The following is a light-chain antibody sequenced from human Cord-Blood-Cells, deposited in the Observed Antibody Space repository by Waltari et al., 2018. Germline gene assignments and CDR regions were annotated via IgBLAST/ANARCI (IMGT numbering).Light chain of an antibody. Sequence: SYALTQPPSVSVSPGQTASIPCSGDKLGDKYACWYQQKPGHSPVLVIYQDSKRPSGIPERFSGSNSGNTATLTISGTQAMDEADYYCQAWDSSTVVFGGGTKLTVL. V-gene: IGLV3-1*01. J-gene: IGLJ2*01. CDR1: KLGDKY. CDR3: QAWDSSTVV. CDR2: QDS.